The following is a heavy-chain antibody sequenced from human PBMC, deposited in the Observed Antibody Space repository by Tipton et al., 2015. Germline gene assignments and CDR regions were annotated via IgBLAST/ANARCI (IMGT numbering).Heavy chain of an antibody. J-gene: IGHJ4*02. CDR1: GVSISGTSYY. D-gene: IGHD3-9*01. CDR3: ACHDYDLLTRDYQTVDY. CDR2: ISHSGST. Sequence: TLSLTCTVSGVSISGTSYYWGWIRQPPGKGLEWIGTISHSGSTYYTPSLKSRVTMSADTSKNQFSLRLSSVTAADTAVYYCACHDYDLLTRDYQTVDYWGQGTVVTVSS. V-gene: IGHV4-39*07.